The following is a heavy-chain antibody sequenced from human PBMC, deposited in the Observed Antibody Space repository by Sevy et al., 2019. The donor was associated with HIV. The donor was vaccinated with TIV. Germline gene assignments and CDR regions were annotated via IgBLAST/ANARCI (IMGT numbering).Heavy chain of an antibody. V-gene: IGHV4-38-2*02. CDR1: GYSIRNGYY. CDR3: ARDRKYPLYYFDY. Sequence: SETLSLTCTVSGYSIRNGYYWAWIRQPPGKGLEWIGSIHHSGITHYNPSLKSRVIISLDTPKNQVSLRLRSLTAADTAMYYCARDRKYPLYYFDYWGQGILVTVSS. CDR2: IHHSGIT. D-gene: IGHD6-6*01. J-gene: IGHJ4*02.